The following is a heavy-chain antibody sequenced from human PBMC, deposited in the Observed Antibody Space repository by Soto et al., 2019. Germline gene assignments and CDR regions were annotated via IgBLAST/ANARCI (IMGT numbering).Heavy chain of an antibody. Sequence: GGSLRLSCAASGFTFTDFGMHWVRQAPGKGLEWVTVIWYNGNNKYYADSVKGRFTISRDNSKNTVYLEMNSLRVDDTAVYYCARGPRDYYYYYYMDVWGEGTTVTVSS. V-gene: IGHV3-33*01. CDR3: ARGPRDYYYYYYMDV. CDR1: GFTFTDFG. J-gene: IGHJ6*03. CDR2: IWYNGNNK.